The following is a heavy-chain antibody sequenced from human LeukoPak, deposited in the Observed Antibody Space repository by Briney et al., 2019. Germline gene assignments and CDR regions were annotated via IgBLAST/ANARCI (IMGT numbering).Heavy chain of an antibody. J-gene: IGHJ4*02. Sequence: GGTLRLSCAASGFSFRNYGMHWVRQAPGKGLEWVAFIRYDGGNKYYADSVKGRFTISRDNSKNTLYLQMYSLRAEDTAVYYCAKEGGYYALYGYWGQGTLVTVSS. CDR2: IRYDGGNK. D-gene: IGHD3-3*01. CDR1: GFSFRNYG. V-gene: IGHV3-30*02. CDR3: AKEGGYYALYGY.